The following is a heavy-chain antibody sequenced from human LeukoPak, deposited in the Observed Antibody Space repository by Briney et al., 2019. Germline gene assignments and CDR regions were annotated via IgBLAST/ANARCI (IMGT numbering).Heavy chain of an antibody. D-gene: IGHD3-16*01. J-gene: IGHJ5*02. CDR3: ARAGGKNWFDP. CDR2: IYDSGSP. CDR1: GDSISSGNYY. Sequence: PSQTLSLTCTVSGDSISSGNYYWSWIRQHPEKGLEWIGYIYDSGSPYYNPSLVSRVTISLDTLKNQFSLRLSSVTVADTAVYYCARAGGKNWFDPWGQGALVTVSS. V-gene: IGHV4-31*03.